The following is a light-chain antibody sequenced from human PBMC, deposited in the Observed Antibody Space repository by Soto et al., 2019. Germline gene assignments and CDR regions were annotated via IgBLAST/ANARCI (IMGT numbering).Light chain of an antibody. CDR3: QHRSRWPFT. CDR1: ESVSRY. CDR2: DVS. J-gene: IGKJ3*01. V-gene: IGKV3-11*01. Sequence: EIVLTQSPATLSLSPGERATLSCRASESVSRYLAWYQKKPGQAPRLLIYDVSNRATDIPARFSGSGSGTDFTLAISSLEPEDFAVYFCQHRSRWPFTFGPVTKVDIK.